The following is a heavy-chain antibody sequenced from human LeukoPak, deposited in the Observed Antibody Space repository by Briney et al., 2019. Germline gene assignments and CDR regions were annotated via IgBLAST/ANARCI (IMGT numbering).Heavy chain of an antibody. Sequence: GGSLRLSCAASGFTFSSYAMHWVRQAPGKGLEWVANLKQDGSGKHFADSVKGRFTISRDNAENSLYLQMNSLRAEDTAMYYCARGTIAAPGTDYWGQGTLVTVSS. D-gene: IGHD6-13*01. J-gene: IGHJ4*02. CDR3: ARGTIAAPGTDY. CDR1: GFTFSSYA. CDR2: LKQDGSGK. V-gene: IGHV3-7*01.